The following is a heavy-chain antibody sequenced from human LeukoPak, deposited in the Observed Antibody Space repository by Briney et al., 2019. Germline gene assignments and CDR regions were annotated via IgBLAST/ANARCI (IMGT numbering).Heavy chain of an antibody. CDR1: GFTVSSNY. CDR3: ARDSRGYSYGFDY. Sequence: GGSLRLSCAASGFTVSSNYMSWVRQAPGKGLEWVSVIYSGGSTYYADSVKGRFTISRGNSKNTLYLQMNSLRAEDTAVYYCARDSRGYSYGFDYWGQGTLVTVSS. CDR2: IYSGGST. D-gene: IGHD5-18*01. J-gene: IGHJ4*02. V-gene: IGHV3-53*01.